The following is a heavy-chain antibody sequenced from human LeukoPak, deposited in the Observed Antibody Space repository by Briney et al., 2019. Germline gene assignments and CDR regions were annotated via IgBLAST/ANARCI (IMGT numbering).Heavy chain of an antibody. CDR3: ARGPYAYTSSATLGSYNWFDP. Sequence: GESLKISCKGSGYSFTSYWIGWVRQMPGKGLEWMGIIYPGDSHTRYSPSLQDQVTISVDKSISTAYLQWSSLKASDTAMYYCARGPYAYTSSATLGSYNWFDPWGQGSLVTVSS. CDR2: IYPGDSHT. CDR1: GYSFTSYW. V-gene: IGHV5-51*01. J-gene: IGHJ5*02. D-gene: IGHD2-2*02.